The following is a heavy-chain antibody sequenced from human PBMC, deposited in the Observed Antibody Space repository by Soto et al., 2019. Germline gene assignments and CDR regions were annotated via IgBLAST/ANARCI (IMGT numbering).Heavy chain of an antibody. Sequence: QVQLVESGGGVVQPGTSLRVSCVGSGFTFRSYVIHWVRQAPGKGLEWVALTSYDGSDTYFGDSVRGRFTISRDNCRNTVELQRDSLRLEDTALYYCARWGTAGGLDVWGQGTLVSVSS. CDR2: TSYDGSDT. CDR3: ARWGTAGGLDV. CDR1: GFTFRSYV. V-gene: IGHV3-30*19. J-gene: IGHJ1*01. D-gene: IGHD3-16*01.